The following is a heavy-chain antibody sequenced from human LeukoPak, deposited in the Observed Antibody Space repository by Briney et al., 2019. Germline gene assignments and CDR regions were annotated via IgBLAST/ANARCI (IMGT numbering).Heavy chain of an antibody. Sequence: ASVKVSCKASGYTFTSYDINWVRQATGQGLEWIGWMNPNSGNTGYAQKFQGRVTMTRNTSISTAYMELSSLRSEDTAVYYCARDYCGGDCSDAFDIWGQGTMVTVSS. CDR1: GYTFTSYD. J-gene: IGHJ3*02. D-gene: IGHD2-21*02. V-gene: IGHV1-8*01. CDR3: ARDYCGGDCSDAFDI. CDR2: MNPNSGNT.